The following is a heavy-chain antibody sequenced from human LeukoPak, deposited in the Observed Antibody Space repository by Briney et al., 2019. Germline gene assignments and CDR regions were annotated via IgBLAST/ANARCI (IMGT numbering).Heavy chain of an antibody. Sequence: PGRSLRLSCAASGFTFSSYGMHWVRQAPGKGLEWVAFIRYDGSNKYYADSVKGRFTISRDNSKNTLYLQMNSLRAEDTAVYYCAKGDDSTPWYWGQGTLVTVSS. CDR1: GFTFSSYG. CDR2: IRYDGSNK. CDR3: AKGDDSTPWY. V-gene: IGHV3-30*02. J-gene: IGHJ4*02. D-gene: IGHD3-22*01.